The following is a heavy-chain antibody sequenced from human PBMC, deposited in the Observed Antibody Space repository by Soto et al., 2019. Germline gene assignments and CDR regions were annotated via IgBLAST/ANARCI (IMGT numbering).Heavy chain of an antibody. D-gene: IGHD3-10*01. CDR3: ARAMVRGVIITGGVY. J-gene: IGHJ4*02. CDR2: IIPIFGTA. CDR1: GGTFSSYA. V-gene: IGHV1-69*13. Sequence: ASVKVSCKASGGTFSSYAISWVRQAPGQGLEWMGGIIPIFGTANYAQKFQGRVTITADESTSTAYMELSSLRSEDTAVYYCARAMVRGVIITGGVYWGQGTLVTVSS.